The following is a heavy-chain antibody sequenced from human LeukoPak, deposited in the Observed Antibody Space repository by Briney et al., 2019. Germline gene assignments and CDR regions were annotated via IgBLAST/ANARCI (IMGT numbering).Heavy chain of an antibody. D-gene: IGHD6-13*01. J-gene: IGHJ4*02. CDR3: ARADTAAGTSFDY. V-gene: IGHV3-9*01. Sequence: GGSLRLSCAASGFTFDDYAMHWVRQAPGKGLEWVSGISWNSGSIGYADSVKGRFTISRDNAKNSLYLQMNSLRAEDTAVYYCARADTAAGTSFDYWGQGTLVTVSS. CDR2: ISWNSGSI. CDR1: GFTFDDYA.